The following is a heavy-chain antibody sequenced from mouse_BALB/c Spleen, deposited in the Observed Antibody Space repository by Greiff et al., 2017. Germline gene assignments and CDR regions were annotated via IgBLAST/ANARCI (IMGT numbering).Heavy chain of an antibody. CDR1: GYTFTNYW. J-gene: IGHJ4*01. D-gene: IGHD2-4*01. V-gene: IGHV1-63*02. CDR2: IYPGGGYT. CDR3: ARTSTMITYYYAMDY. Sequence: QVQLQQSGAELVRPGTSVKISCKASGYTFTNYWLGWVKQRPGHGLEWIGDIYPGGGYTNYNEKFKGKATLTADTSSSTAYMQLSSLTSEDSAVYFCARTSTMITYYYAMDYWGQGTSVTVSS.